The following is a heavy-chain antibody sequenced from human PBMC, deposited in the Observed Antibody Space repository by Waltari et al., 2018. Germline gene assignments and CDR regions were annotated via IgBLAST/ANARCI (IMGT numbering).Heavy chain of an antibody. Sequence: EVQLVESGGGLVQPGGSLRLSCAASGFTLSGHWLHWVRHAPGKGLVWVSRSNREGSSTSYADFVKGRFTIARDNAKNTLYLQMNSLRAEDTAVYYCARNSKDWRSDGGLDYWGQGTLVTVSS. CDR3: ARNSKDWRSDGGLDY. J-gene: IGHJ4*02. V-gene: IGHV3-74*01. CDR1: GFTLSGHW. D-gene: IGHD3-16*01. CDR2: SNREGSST.